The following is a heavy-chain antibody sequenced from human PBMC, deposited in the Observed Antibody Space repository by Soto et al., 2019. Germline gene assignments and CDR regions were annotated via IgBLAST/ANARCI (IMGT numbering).Heavy chain of an antibody. Sequence: SETLSLTCTVSGGSISSSSYYWGWIRQPPGKGLEWIGSIYYSGSTYYNPSLKSRVTISVDTSKNQFSLKLSSVTAADTAVYYCARCCSSTSYYYYYYMDVWGEGTTVTVSS. V-gene: IGHV4-39*01. D-gene: IGHD2-2*01. CDR2: IYYSGST. CDR3: ARCCSSTSYYYYYYMDV. J-gene: IGHJ6*03. CDR1: GGSISSSSYY.